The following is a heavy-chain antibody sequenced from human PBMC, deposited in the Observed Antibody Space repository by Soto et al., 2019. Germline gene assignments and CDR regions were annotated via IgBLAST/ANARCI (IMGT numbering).Heavy chain of an antibody. CDR1: GGSISSRTFW. CDR3: ARHPRDDYNYGGSGIFDY. D-gene: IGHD4-4*01. CDR2: MYYSGSS. Sequence: QLQLQESGPGLVKPSETLSLTCSVSGGSISSRTFWWAWIRQPPGKGLEWIGDMYYSGSSYSSPSLKCQVTLSVDTSKNQLSLKLNSVTAADTAVYYCARHPRDDYNYGGSGIFDYWGQGTLVTVSS. J-gene: IGHJ4*02. V-gene: IGHV4-39*01.